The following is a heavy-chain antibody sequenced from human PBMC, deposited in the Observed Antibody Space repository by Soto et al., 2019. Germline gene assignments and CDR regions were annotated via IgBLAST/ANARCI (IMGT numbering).Heavy chain of an antibody. D-gene: IGHD3-10*01. CDR2: IYYRGST. Sequence: QVQLQESGPGLVKPSQTLSLTCTVSGASISSGGYYWIWIRQHPGKGLERIGSIYYRGSTYYNRSLKSRVTISVDTSKNQFSLKLSSVTAADTAVYYCARDSGYYGSESYGMDVWGQGTTVTVSS. J-gene: IGHJ6*02. CDR1: GASISSGGYY. V-gene: IGHV4-31*03. CDR3: ARDSGYYGSESYGMDV.